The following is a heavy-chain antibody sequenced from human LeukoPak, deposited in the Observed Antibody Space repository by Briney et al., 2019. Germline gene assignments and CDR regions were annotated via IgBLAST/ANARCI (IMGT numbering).Heavy chain of an antibody. CDR1: GFTFSSYA. V-gene: IGHV3-23*01. CDR2: ISGSGGST. J-gene: IGHJ4*02. D-gene: IGHD3-3*01. CDR3: AEDFWDFWSGYSIDS. Sequence: GGSLRLSCAASGFTFSSYAMSWVHQAPGKGLEWVSAISGSGGSTYYADSVKGRFTISRDNSKNTLYLQINSLRAEDTAVYYCAEDFWDFWSGYSIDSWGQGTLVTVSS.